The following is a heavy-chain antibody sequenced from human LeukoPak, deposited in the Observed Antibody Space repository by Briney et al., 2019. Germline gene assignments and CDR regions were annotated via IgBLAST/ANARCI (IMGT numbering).Heavy chain of an antibody. D-gene: IGHD5-12*01. Sequence: GGSLRLSCAASGFTFSNAWMSWVRQAPGKGLEWVGRIKSKTDGGTTDYAAPVKGRFTISRDDSKNTLYLQMNSLKTEDTAVYYCTTGGSSGYSGYDVNYWGQGTLVTVSS. CDR2: IKSKTDGGTT. V-gene: IGHV3-15*01. CDR1: GFTFSNAW. CDR3: TTGGSSGYSGYDVNY. J-gene: IGHJ4*02.